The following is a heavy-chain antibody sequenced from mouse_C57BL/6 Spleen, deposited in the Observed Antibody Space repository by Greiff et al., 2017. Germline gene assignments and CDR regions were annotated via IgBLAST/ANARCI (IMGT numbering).Heavy chain of an antibody. Sequence: EVMLVESEGGLVQPGSSMKLSCTASGFTFSDSYMAWVRQVPGKGLEWVANINYDGSSTYYLDSLKSRFIISRDNAKNILYLQLSSLKSEDTATYYCARDNDGYYVGYFDVGGKGTTATVSS. D-gene: IGHD2-3*01. CDR2: INYDGSST. V-gene: IGHV5-16*01. J-gene: IGHJ1*03. CDR3: ARDNDGYYVGYFDV. CDR1: GFTFSDSY.